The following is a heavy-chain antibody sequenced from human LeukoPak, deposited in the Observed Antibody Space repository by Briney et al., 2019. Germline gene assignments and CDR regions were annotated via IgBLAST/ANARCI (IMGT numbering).Heavy chain of an antibody. D-gene: IGHD6-13*01. V-gene: IGHV1-18*01. CDR2: ITVYNNNT. J-gene: IGHJ4*02. CDR1: GYTFTSYG. CDR3: ARGDSRSWYRVLDY. Sequence: ASVKVSCKASGYTFTSYGITWVRQAPGQGLEWMGWITVYNNNTNYTQNLQGRVTMTTDTSTNTAYMELRSLRSDDTAVYYCARGDSRSWYRVLDYWGQGTLVTVSS.